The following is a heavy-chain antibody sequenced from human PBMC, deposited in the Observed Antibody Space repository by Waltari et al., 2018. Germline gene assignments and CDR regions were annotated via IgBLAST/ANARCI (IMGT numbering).Heavy chain of an antibody. J-gene: IGHJ4*02. D-gene: IGHD6-6*01. CDR2: IYHSGST. Sequence: QVQLQESGPGLVKPSETLSLTCAVSGYSISSGYYWGWIRQPPGKGLEWIGSIYHSGSTYYNPSLKSRVTISVDTSKNQFSLKLSSVTAADTAVYYSASRSIAARPWDYWGQGTLVTVSS. V-gene: IGHV4-38-2*01. CDR1: GYSISSGYY. CDR3: ASRSIAARPWDY.